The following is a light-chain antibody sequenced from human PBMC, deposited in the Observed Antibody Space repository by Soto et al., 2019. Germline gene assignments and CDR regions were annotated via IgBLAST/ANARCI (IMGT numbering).Light chain of an antibody. CDR2: QVS. CDR1: QSLIHSDGNTY. CDR3: LQGTHWPWT. J-gene: IGKJ1*01. Sequence: DVVMTQSPLSLPVTLGQPASISCRSSQSLIHSDGNTYLNWFQQRPGQSPRRLIYQVSDRYSGVPDRCGGGGEVADFSLKISRVEAEDVGVYYCLQGTHWPWTFGQGTEVEIK. V-gene: IGKV2-30*02.